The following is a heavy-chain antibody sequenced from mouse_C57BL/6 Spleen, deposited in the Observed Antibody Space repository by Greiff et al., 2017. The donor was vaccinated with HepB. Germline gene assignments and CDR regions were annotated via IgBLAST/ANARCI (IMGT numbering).Heavy chain of an antibody. J-gene: IGHJ2*01. V-gene: IGHV5-17*01. CDR1: GFTFSDYG. CDR3: ARNRYYGSYYFDY. D-gene: IGHD1-1*01. Sequence: EVQVVESGGGLVKPGGSLKLSCAASGFTFSDYGMHWVRQAPEKGLEWVAYISSGSSTIYYADTVKGRFTISRDNAKNTLFLQMTSLRSEDTAMYYCARNRYYGSYYFDYWGQGTTLTVSS. CDR2: ISSGSSTI.